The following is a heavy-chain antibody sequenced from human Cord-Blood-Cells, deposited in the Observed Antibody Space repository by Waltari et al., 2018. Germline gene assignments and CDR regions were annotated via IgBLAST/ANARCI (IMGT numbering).Heavy chain of an antibody. V-gene: IGHV1-69-2*01. J-gene: IGHJ4*02. CDR2: VDPEDGET. CDR1: GYTFTTYN. D-gene: IGHD6-6*01. Sequence: EVQLVQSGAEVRKPGATVKISCKVSGYTFTTYNRHWLQQAPGKGLECMGLVDPEDGETIYAEKFQGRVTITADTSTDTAYMELSSLRSEDTAVYYCATATGIAALYYWGQGTLVTVSS. CDR3: ATATGIAALYY.